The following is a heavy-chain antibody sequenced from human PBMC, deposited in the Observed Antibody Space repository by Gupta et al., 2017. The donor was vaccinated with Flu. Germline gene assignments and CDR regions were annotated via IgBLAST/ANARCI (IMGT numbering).Heavy chain of an antibody. CDR3: ARDTCSGGSCTGNDY. Sequence: QVQLGQSGAEVKKPGASVKVPCKASGYTFTRYGISWVRQAPGQGLELMGWISAYNGNTNYAQKLQGRVTMTTDTSTSTAYMELRSLRSAGPAVYYCARDTCSGGSCTGNDYWGQGTLVTVSS. V-gene: IGHV1-18*01. D-gene: IGHD2-15*01. CDR1: GYTFTRYG. J-gene: IGHJ4*02. CDR2: ISAYNGNT.